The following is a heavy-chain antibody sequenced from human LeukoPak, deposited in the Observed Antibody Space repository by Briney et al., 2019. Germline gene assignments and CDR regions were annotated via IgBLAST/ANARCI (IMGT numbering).Heavy chain of an antibody. CDR1: GFTFDDYA. D-gene: IGHD4-23*01. CDR3: AKDPGGNPRSNWFDP. J-gene: IGHJ5*02. CDR2: ISWNSGSI. V-gene: IGHV3-9*01. Sequence: GGSLRLSCAASGFTFDDYAMHWVRQAPGKGLEWVSGISWNSGSIGYADSVKGRFTISRDNAKNSLYLQMNSLRAEDTALYYFAKDPGGNPRSNWFDPWGQGTLVTVSS.